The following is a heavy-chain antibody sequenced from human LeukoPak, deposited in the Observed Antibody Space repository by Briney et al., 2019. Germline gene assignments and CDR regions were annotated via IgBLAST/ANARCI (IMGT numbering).Heavy chain of an antibody. Sequence: SETLSLTCTVSGGSISSYYWNWIRQPAGKGLEWIGRIHTSGSTNYNPSLKSRVTVSVDTSKNQFSLKLSSVTAADTAVYYCARDNWSGQLTNYYYYMDVWGKGTTVTVSS. J-gene: IGHJ6*03. CDR2: IHTSGST. V-gene: IGHV4-4*07. CDR3: ARDNWSGQLTNYYYYMDV. D-gene: IGHD3-3*01. CDR1: GGSISSYY.